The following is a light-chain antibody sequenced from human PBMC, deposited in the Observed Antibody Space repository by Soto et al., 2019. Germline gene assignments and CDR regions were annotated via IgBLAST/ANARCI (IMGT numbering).Light chain of an antibody. CDR1: QSVSSTY. CDR2: DAS. V-gene: IGKV3D-20*02. CDR3: QQRSNWPPS. J-gene: IGKJ4*01. Sequence: EIVLTQSPGTLSLSPGERATLSCRASQSVSSTYFAWYQQKPGQAPRLLIYDASTRATGIPARFSGSGSGTEFTLTISSLQSEDFAVYYCQQRSNWPPSFGGGTKVDIK.